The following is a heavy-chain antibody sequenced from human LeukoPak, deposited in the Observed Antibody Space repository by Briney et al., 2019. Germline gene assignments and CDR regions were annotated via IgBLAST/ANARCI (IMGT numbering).Heavy chain of an antibody. CDR1: GGSFSGYY. J-gene: IGHJ4*02. CDR3: AGGYYDFWSGRRIDY. V-gene: IGHV4-34*01. CDR2: INHSGST. Sequence: SETLSPTCAVYGGSFSGYYWSWIRQPPGKGLEWIGEINHSGSTNYNPSLKSRVTISVDTSKNQFSLKLSSVTAADTAVYYCAGGYYDFWSGRRIDYWGQGTLVTVSS. D-gene: IGHD3-3*01.